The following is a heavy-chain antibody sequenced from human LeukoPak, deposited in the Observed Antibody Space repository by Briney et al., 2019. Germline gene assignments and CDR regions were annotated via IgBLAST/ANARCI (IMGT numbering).Heavy chain of an antibody. V-gene: IGHV3-48*03. CDR2: ITGSGDTI. D-gene: IGHD3-10*01. Sequence: GGSLRLSCAASAITFSTYEMNWVRQAPGKGLEWVSYITGSGDTINNADSVKGRFTISRDNAANSLYLQMNSLRAEDTAVYYCAMEYYYGSGKDYMDVWGKGTMVTVSS. CDR3: AMEYYYGSGKDYMDV. J-gene: IGHJ6*03. CDR1: AITFSTYE.